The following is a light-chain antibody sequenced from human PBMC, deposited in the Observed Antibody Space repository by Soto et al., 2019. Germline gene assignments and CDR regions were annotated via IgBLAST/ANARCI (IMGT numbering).Light chain of an antibody. J-gene: IGLJ3*02. CDR1: SSNVDDYNY. CDR2: DVI. V-gene: IGLV2-11*01. Sequence: QSVLTQPRSVSGSPGQSVTISCTGTSSNVDDYNYVSWYQQYPGEVPKLIIYDVIKRPSGVPDRFSGFKSGNTASLTISGLQAGDEADYYCSSYTSSSTLVFGGGTKVTVL. CDR3: SSYTSSSTLV.